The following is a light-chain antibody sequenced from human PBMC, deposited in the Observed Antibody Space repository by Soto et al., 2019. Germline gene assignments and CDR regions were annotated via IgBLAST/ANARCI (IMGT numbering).Light chain of an antibody. CDR2: GAS. CDR1: QSVSSN. CDR3: QQYGTLPTT. J-gene: IGKJ3*01. V-gene: IGKV3-20*01. Sequence: EIVMTQSPATLSVSPGASATLSCRASQSVSSNLAWYQQKPGQAPRLLIYGASNRATGIPDRFSGSGSGTDFTLTISSLEPEDFTVYYCQQYGTLPTTFGPGTKVDIK.